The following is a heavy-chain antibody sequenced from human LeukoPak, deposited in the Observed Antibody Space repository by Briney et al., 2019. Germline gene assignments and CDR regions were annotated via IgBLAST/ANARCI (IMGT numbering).Heavy chain of an antibody. J-gene: IGHJ5*02. CDR2: FDPDDGGT. D-gene: IGHD3-10*01. CDR1: GYSRTVFS. V-gene: IGHV1-24*01. CDR3: ATERGNYYGSGSYYWWFDP. Sequence: GSSVTVSCKVSGYSRTVFSMHWVRQAPGDGLGWVGVFDPDDGGTIYAQKFQGRGTMTEDTSTDTAYRGLRSLRSEHTAMYYCATERGNYYGSGSYYWWFDPWGQGNLVTVSS.